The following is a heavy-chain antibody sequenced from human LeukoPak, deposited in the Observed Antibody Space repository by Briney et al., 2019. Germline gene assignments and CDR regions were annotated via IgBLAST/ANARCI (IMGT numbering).Heavy chain of an antibody. CDR1: GFTFSTYA. V-gene: IGHV3-23*01. J-gene: IGHJ4*02. D-gene: IGHD2-2*01. CDR3: AKRPDCSTTNCFRFEY. CDR2: INGDGGST. Sequence: GGSLRLSCAASGFTFSTYAMSWVRQAPGQGLEWVSSINGDGGSTYYAESVKGRFTVSRDNSRNTLYLQMDSLRAEDTAVYYCAKRPDCSTTNCFRFEYWGQGTLVTVSS.